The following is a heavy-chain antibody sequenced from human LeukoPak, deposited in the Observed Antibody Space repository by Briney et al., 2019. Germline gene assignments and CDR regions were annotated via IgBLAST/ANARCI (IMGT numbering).Heavy chain of an antibody. CDR1: GFTFTNYG. CDR2: ISAYNGNT. CDR3: AREEGAPIAAANV. Sequence: ASVKVSCKASGFTFTNYGITWVRQAPGQGLEWMGWISAYNGNTNYAQKFQGRVTMTTDTSTSTAYMELRSLRSDDTAVYHCAREEGAPIAAANVWGLGTMVTVSS. J-gene: IGHJ3*01. D-gene: IGHD6-13*01. V-gene: IGHV1-18*01.